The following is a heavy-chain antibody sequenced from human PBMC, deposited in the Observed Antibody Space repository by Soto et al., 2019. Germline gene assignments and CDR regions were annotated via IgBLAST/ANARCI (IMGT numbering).Heavy chain of an antibody. D-gene: IGHD3-3*01. CDR2: INAGNGNT. CDR3: GWSGENWYFDL. CDR1: GYTFTSYA. J-gene: IGHJ2*01. V-gene: IGHV1-3*01. Sequence: ASVKVSCKASGYTFTSYAMHWVRQAPGQRLEWMGWINAGNGNTKYSQKFQGRVTITRDTSASTAYMELSSLRSEDTAVYYCGWSGENWYFDLWGRGTLVIVSS.